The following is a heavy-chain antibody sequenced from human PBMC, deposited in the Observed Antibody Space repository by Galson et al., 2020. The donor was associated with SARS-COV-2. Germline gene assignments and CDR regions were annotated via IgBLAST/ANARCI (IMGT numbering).Heavy chain of an antibody. D-gene: IGHD5-18*01. CDR3: ARGGYSYGGDDAFDI. V-gene: IGHV4-59*11. CDR1: GGSISVHY. Sequence: SENLSLTCTVSGGSISVHYWSWIRQPPGKGLEWIGYMYYSGSTNYNSSLKSRVTISVDTSKNQFSLKLRSVTAADTAVYYCARGGYSYGGDDAFDIWGQGTMVTVSS. J-gene: IGHJ3*02. CDR2: MYYSGST.